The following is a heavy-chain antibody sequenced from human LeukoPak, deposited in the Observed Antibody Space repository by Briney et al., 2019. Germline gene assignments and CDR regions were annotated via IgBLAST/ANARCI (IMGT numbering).Heavy chain of an antibody. CDR1: GGSISTYY. J-gene: IGHJ4*02. Sequence: SETLSLTCTVSGGSISTYYWSWIRQPPGKGLEWIGYIYYSGSTNYNPSLKSRVTISVDTSKNQFSLKLSSVTAADTAVYYCARGGDILTGYYRFDYWGQGTLVTVSS. D-gene: IGHD3-9*01. CDR3: ARGGDILTGYYRFDY. CDR2: IYYSGST. V-gene: IGHV4-59*08.